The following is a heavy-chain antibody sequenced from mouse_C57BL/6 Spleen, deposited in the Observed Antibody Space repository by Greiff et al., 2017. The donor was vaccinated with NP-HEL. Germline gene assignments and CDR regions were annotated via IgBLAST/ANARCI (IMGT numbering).Heavy chain of an antibody. D-gene: IGHD3-3*01. J-gene: IGHJ1*03. V-gene: IGHV1-15*01. Sequence: QVQLQQPGAELVRPGASVTLSCKASGYTFTDYEMHWVKQTPVHGLEWIGAIDPETGGTAYNQKFKGKATLTEDKSSSTAYMELRSLTCEDSAVYYCTRSLGPVWGTGTTVTVSS. CDR1: GYTFTDYE. CDR2: IDPETGGT. CDR3: TRSLGPV.